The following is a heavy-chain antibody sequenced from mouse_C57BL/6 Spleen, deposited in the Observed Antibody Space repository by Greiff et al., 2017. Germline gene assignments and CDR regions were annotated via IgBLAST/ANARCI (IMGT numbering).Heavy chain of an antibody. Sequence: ESGAELVRPGASVTLSCKASGYTFTDYEMHWVKQTPVHGLEWIGAIDPETGGTAYNQKFKGKAILTADKSSSTAYMELRSLTSEDSAVYYCTVRYFDYWGQGTTLTVSS. CDR3: TVRYFDY. CDR1: GYTFTDYE. CDR2: IDPETGGT. J-gene: IGHJ2*01. V-gene: IGHV1-15*01.